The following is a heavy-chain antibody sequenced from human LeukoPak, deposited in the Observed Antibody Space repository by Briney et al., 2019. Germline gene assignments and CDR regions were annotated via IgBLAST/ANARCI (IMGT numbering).Heavy chain of an antibody. Sequence: SETLSLTCSVSGGSISDTTYFWGWIRQPPGKGLEWIGSIYSSGSTYYNPSLKSRVTVSIDTSRNQFSLKLTSVAAAETAVYYCARSGYYDTLSGYLYFFDYWGQGTLVTVSS. J-gene: IGHJ4*02. D-gene: IGHD3-9*01. CDR2: IYSSGST. CDR1: GGSISDTTYF. CDR3: ARSGYYDTLSGYLYFFDY. V-gene: IGHV4-39*01.